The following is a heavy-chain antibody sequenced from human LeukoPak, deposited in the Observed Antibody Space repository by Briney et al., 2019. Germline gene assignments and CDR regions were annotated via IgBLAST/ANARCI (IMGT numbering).Heavy chain of an antibody. CDR2: INPNSGGT. J-gene: IGHJ4*02. CDR1: GYTFTGYY. CDR3: ARDPTRGDLSVY. Sequence: ASVTVSCKASGYTFTGYYMHWVRQAPGQGLEGMGWINPNSGGTNYAQKFQGRVTMTRDTSISTAYMELSRLRSDDTAVYYCARDPTRGDLSVYWGQGTLVTVSS. V-gene: IGHV1-2*02. D-gene: IGHD7-27*01.